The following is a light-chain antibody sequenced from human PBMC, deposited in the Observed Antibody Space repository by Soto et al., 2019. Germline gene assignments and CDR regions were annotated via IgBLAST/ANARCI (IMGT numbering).Light chain of an antibody. CDR3: QQRSNWPLT. CDR1: QSVSSY. Sequence: EIVLTQSAASLSLSPGERATLSYRASQSVSSYLAWYQQKPGQAPRLLIYDASNRATGIPARFSGSGSGTDFTLTISSLEPEDFAVFYCQQRSNWPLTFGGGTKVEIK. CDR2: DAS. J-gene: IGKJ4*01. V-gene: IGKV3-11*01.